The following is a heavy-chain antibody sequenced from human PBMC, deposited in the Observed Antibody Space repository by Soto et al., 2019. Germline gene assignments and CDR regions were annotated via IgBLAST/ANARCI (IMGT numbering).Heavy chain of an antibody. CDR2: ISWNSGSI. Sequence: EVQLVESGGGLVQPGRSLRLSCAASGFTFDDYAMHWVRQAPGKGLEWVSGISWNSGSIGYADSVKGRFTISRENAKNSLCVQNHSSSSEATALSYCAIWARGLVVAANANTFAYWGQGTLVTVAS. V-gene: IGHV3-9*01. CDR3: AIWARGLVVAANANTFAY. D-gene: IGHD2-15*01. CDR1: GFTFDDYA. J-gene: IGHJ4*02.